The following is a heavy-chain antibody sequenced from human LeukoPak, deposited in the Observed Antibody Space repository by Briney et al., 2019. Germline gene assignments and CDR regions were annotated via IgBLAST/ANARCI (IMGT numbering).Heavy chain of an antibody. D-gene: IGHD6-13*01. CDR3: ASRKLSYSSSWYRPVEDYYYGMDV. V-gene: IGHV1-69*13. Sequence: ASVKVSCKASGGAFNSFAISWVRQAPGQGLEWMGVIIPVFGTSNYAQEFQGRVAITADESTATAYMELSSLRSEDTAVYYCASRKLSYSSSWYRPVEDYYYGMDVWGQGTTVTVSS. CDR2: IIPVFGTS. CDR1: GGAFNSFA. J-gene: IGHJ6*02.